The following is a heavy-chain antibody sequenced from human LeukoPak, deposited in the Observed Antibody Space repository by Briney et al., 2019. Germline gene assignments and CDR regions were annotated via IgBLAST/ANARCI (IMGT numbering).Heavy chain of an antibody. CDR2: ISSSGSTI. CDR3: AELGITMIGGV. J-gene: IGHJ6*04. D-gene: IGHD3-10*02. CDR1: GFTFSSYE. V-gene: IGHV3-48*03. Sequence: XGSLXLSCAASGFTFSSYEMNWVRQAPGKGLEWVSYISSSGSTIYYADSVKGRFTISRDNAKNSLYLQMNSLRAEDTAVYYCAELGITMIGGVWGKGTTVTISS.